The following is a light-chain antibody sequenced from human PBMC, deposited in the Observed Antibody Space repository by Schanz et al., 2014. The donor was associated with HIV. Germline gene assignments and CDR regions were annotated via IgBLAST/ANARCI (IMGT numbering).Light chain of an antibody. CDR1: DSNIGAGFD. CDR2: DNF. V-gene: IGLV1-40*01. J-gene: IGLJ1*01. Sequence: QSVLTQPPSVSGAPGQRVTFSCTGSDSNIGAGFDVHWYQQLPGAAPQLLIYDNFKRPSGVPARFSGSKSATSASLAITGLQAEDEADYYCQSYDSSLSGSVFGTGTKLTVL. CDR3: QSYDSSLSGSV.